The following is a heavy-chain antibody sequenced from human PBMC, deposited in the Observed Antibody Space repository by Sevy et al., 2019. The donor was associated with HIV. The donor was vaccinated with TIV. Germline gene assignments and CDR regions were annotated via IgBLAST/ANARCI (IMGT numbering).Heavy chain of an antibody. D-gene: IGHD2-2*02. V-gene: IGHV3-15*01. CDR3: TTRYCSSTSCYTPHRYYYYYMDV. CDR1: GFTFSNAW. Sequence: GGSLRLSCAASGFTFSNAWMSWVRQAPGKGLEWVGRIKSKTDGGTTDYAAPVKGRFTISRDDSKNTLYLQMNSLKTEDTAVYYCTTRYCSSTSCYTPHRYYYYYMDVWGKGTTVTVSS. CDR2: IKSKTDGGTT. J-gene: IGHJ6*03.